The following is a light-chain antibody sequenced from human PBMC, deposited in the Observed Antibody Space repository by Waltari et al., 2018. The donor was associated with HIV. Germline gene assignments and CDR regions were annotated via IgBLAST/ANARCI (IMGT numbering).Light chain of an antibody. CDR2: DVS. CDR1: SNYGGGSNY. J-gene: IGLJ3*02. CDR3: CSYAGTSTWV. V-gene: IGLV2-23*02. Sequence: QSALTQPASVSGSPGQSITISCPGTSNYGGGSNYVSWYQQHPGKAPKLMIYDVSKRPSGVSIRFSGSKSGNTASLTISGLQAEDEADYYCCSYAGTSTWVFGGGTQLTVL.